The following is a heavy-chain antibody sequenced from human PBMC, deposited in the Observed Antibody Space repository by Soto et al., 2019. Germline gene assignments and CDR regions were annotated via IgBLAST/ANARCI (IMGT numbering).Heavy chain of an antibody. CDR3: ERKRVGDGQIDS. CDR1: GGSISSYY. CDR2: IYYSGST. J-gene: IGHJ4*02. V-gene: IGHV4-59*01. Sequence: PSETLSLTCTVSGGSISSYYWSWIGQPPGKGLEWIGYIYYSGSTNYNPSLKSRVTISVDTSKNQFSLKLSSVNAADTAVYYCERKRVGDGQIDSWGQGSLVTVSS. D-gene: IGHD2-8*01.